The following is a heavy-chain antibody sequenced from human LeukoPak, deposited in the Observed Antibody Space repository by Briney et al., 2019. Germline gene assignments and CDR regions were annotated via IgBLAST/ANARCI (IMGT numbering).Heavy chain of an antibody. J-gene: IGHJ4*02. V-gene: IGHV4-34*01. CDR2: INHSGST. CDR1: GGSFSGYY. CDR3: ARKNNWNYRLDY. D-gene: IGHD1-7*01. Sequence: SETLSLTCAVYGGSFSGYYWSWIRQPPGKGLEWIGEINHSGSTNYNPSLKSRVTISLDTSKNQFSLKLSSVTAADTAVYYCARKNNWNYRLDYWGQGTLVTVSS.